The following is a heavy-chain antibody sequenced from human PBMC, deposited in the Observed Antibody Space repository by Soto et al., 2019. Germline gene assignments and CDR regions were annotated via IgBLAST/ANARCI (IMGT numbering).Heavy chain of an antibody. D-gene: IGHD3-10*01. CDR3: AIPWRVRGVIKNYYYYGMDV. Sequence: SETLSLTCAVYGGSFSGYYWSWIRQPPGKGLEWIGEINHSGSTNYNPSLKSRVTISVDTSKNQFSLKLSSVTAADTAVYYCAIPWRVRGVIKNYYYYGMDVWGQGTTVT. CDR2: INHSGST. CDR1: GGSFSGYY. J-gene: IGHJ6*02. V-gene: IGHV4-34*01.